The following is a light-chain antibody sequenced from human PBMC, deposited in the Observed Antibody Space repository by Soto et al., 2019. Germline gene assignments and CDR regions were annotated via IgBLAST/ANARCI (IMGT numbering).Light chain of an antibody. Sequence: DIVMTQSPDSLAVSLGERATINCKSSQSVLHSSNNKNYLAWYQQKPGQPPKLLIYWASTRESGVPDRFSGSGSGTYFTLTISSLQAEDVAVYYCQQYYSTPQTFGQGTKVEIK. CDR1: QSVLHSSNNKNY. CDR3: QQYYSTPQT. J-gene: IGKJ1*01. CDR2: WAS. V-gene: IGKV4-1*01.